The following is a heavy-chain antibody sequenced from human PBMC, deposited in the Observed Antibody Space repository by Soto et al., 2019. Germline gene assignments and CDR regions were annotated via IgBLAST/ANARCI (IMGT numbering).Heavy chain of an antibody. CDR1: GFSLSTSGVG. D-gene: IGHD4-17*01. V-gene: IGHV2-5*02. CDR2: IYLDDDK. Sequence: QITLKESGPTLVKPTQTLTLTCTFSGFSLSTSGVGVGWIRQPPGKALEWLALIYLDDDKRYSPSLKSRPTIAKDTPKHSVVLTTTYMDPVATATYYCSHSLAASNYGEYEPINSFDYWGQGTLVTVSS. CDR3: SHSLAASNYGEYEPINSFDY. J-gene: IGHJ4*02.